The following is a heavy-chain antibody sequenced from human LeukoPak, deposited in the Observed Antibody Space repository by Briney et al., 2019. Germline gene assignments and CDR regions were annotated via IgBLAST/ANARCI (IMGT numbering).Heavy chain of an antibody. CDR3: TRVVRLSSVVIDNWFDP. CDR1: GVTFEDYY. Sequence: GGFLRLSCTGSGVTFEDYYLSWIRQAPGKGLEWVGRIKSKIDGGTTEYAAPLKDRFTISRDDSKNTLYLQINSLKSEDTAVYYCTRVVRLSSVVIDNWFDPWGQGTLVTVSS. D-gene: IGHD3-22*01. J-gene: IGHJ5*02. CDR2: IKSKIDGGTT. V-gene: IGHV3-15*01.